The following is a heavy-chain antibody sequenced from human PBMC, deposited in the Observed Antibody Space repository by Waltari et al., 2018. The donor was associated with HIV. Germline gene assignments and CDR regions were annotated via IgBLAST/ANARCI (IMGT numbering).Heavy chain of an antibody. J-gene: IGHJ5*02. V-gene: IGHV1-8*01. Sequence: QVQLVQSWAEVKQPGASVTVSCQASGYFFNTYDLHWVRQATGKGLEWMGWMNPNSRNTGYAQKFQGRVTMTRDTSITTAYMELSSLKSEETAVYYCARAVNAVGAPHWFAPWGQGTLVTVSS. CDR1: GYFFNTYD. CDR3: ARAVNAVGAPHWFAP. CDR2: MNPNSRNT. D-gene: IGHD1-26*01.